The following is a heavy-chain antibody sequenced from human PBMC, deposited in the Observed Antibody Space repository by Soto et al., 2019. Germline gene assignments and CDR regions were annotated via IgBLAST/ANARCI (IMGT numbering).Heavy chain of an antibody. D-gene: IGHD4-4*01. CDR3: ASTTRTYYYYYMDV. Sequence: SETLSLTCTVSGGSISSYYWSWIRQPPGKGLEWIGYIYYSGSTNYNPSLKSRVTISVDTSKNQFSLKLSSVTAADTAVYYCASTTRTYYYYYMDVWGKGTTVTSP. J-gene: IGHJ6*03. CDR2: IYYSGST. CDR1: GGSISSYY. V-gene: IGHV4-59*01.